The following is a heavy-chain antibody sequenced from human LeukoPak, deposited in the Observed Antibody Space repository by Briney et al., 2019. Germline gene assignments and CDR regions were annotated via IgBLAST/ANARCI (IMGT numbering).Heavy chain of an antibody. Sequence: SETLSLTCAVYGGSFSGYYWSWIRQPPGKGLEWIGEINHSGSTNYNPSLKSRVTISVDTSKNQFSLKLSSVTAADTAVYYCARAKGEYYDSSGYPFDYWGQGTLVTVSS. CDR2: INHSGST. CDR3: ARAKGEYYDSSGYPFDY. J-gene: IGHJ4*02. CDR1: GGSFSGYY. V-gene: IGHV4-34*01. D-gene: IGHD3-22*01.